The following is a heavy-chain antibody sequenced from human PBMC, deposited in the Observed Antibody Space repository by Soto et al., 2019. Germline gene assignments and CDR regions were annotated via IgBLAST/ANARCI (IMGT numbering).Heavy chain of an antibody. CDR2: ISQSGTT. CDR3: AKKVPDALRLYYLFGLDV. CDR1: RASVKIEDS. Sequence: TSWTTALTCAVSRASVKIEDSSASVHQTPREGLEWIGEISQSGTTKYNPSLASRVTISVDKSKNQFSLRLTSMTAADTAVYYCAKKVPDALRLYYLFGLDVWGQGTMVTVAS. J-gene: IGHJ6*02. V-gene: IGHV4-4*02. D-gene: IGHD2-8*01.